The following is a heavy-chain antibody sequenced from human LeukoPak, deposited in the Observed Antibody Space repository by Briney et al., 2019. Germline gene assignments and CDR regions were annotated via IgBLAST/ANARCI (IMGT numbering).Heavy chain of an antibody. CDR1: GYSISSGYY. V-gene: IGHV4-38-2*01. Sequence: ASETLSLTCAVSGYSISSGYYWGWIRQSPGKGLEWIGTIHHSGSTYYNPSLKSRVTISVDRSENQFSLRLSSVTAADTAVYYCARQDVSGYYSSYWYFDLWGRGTLVTVSS. J-gene: IGHJ2*01. CDR2: IHHSGST. CDR3: ARQDVSGYYSSYWYFDL. D-gene: IGHD3-22*01.